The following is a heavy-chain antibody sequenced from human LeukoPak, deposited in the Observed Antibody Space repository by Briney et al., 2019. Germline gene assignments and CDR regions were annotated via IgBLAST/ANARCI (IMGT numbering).Heavy chain of an antibody. CDR2: IKQDGSEK. D-gene: IGHD3-3*01. Sequence: GGSLRLSGAASGFTFSSYWRSWVRQPPGKGLEWVANIKQDGSEKYYVDSVKGRFTISRDNAKKSLFLQMNSLRAEDTAVYYCARRDFWSGPSLDYWGQGTLVTVSS. CDR1: GFTFSSYW. CDR3: ARRDFWSGPSLDY. J-gene: IGHJ4*02. V-gene: IGHV3-7*01.